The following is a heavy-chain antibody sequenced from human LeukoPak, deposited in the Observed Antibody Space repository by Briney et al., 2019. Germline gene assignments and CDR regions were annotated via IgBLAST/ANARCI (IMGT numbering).Heavy chain of an antibody. CDR1: GFTFSSYA. Sequence: PGGSLRLSCAASGFTFSSYAVSWVRQAPGKGLEWVSASSGSGGSTYNADSVKGRFTISRDNSKNTLYLQMNSLRAEDTAVYYCAKMYYDSSGHFDYWGQGTLVTVSS. CDR3: AKMYYDSSGHFDY. J-gene: IGHJ4*02. D-gene: IGHD3-22*01. V-gene: IGHV3-23*01. CDR2: SSGSGGST.